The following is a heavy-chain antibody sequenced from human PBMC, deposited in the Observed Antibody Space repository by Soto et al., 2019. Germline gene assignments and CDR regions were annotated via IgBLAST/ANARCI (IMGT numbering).Heavy chain of an antibody. Sequence: QVHRVQSGAEVKKPGASVKVSCKAPGYTFTGYYIHWVRQAPGQGLEWMGWINLKSGGANIAQKFQGWVTMTRDTSISTTYMELSNLRSNDTAVYYCARDYYDGSASYGIEFWGQGTMVTVAS. CDR1: GYTFTGYY. V-gene: IGHV1-2*04. CDR3: ARDYYDGSASYGIEF. CDR2: INLKSGGA. J-gene: IGHJ3*01. D-gene: IGHD3-16*01.